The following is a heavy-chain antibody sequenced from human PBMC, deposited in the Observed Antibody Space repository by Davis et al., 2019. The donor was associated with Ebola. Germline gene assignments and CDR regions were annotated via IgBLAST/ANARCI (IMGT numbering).Heavy chain of an antibody. D-gene: IGHD5-18*01. CDR2: ISSSSSYT. V-gene: IGHV3-11*06. CDR1: GFTFSAYY. CDR3: ARGRYSDGMDV. Sequence: PGGSLRPSCAPPGFTFSAYYMSWIRQAPGKGLEWVSSISSSSSYTNYADSVKGRFTISRDNAKNSLYLQMNSLRAEDTAVYYCARGRYSDGMDVWGQGTTVTVSS. J-gene: IGHJ6*02.